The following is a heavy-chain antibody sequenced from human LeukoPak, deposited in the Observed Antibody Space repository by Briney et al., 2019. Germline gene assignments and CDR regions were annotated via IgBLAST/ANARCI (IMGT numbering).Heavy chain of an antibody. J-gene: IGHJ4*02. Sequence: GGTLRLSCAASGFTFSSYGMSWVRQAPGKGLEWVSAISGSGGSTYYADSVKGRFTISRDNSKNTLYLQMNSLRAEDTAVYYCARVVKDILNGPTPGLPDNWGQGTLVIVSS. CDR3: ARVVKDILNGPTPGLPDN. CDR1: GFTFSSYG. CDR2: ISGSGGST. D-gene: IGHD3-9*01. V-gene: IGHV3-23*01.